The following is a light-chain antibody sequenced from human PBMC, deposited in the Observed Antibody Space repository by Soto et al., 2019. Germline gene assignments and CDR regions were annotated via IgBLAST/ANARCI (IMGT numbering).Light chain of an antibody. J-gene: IGKJ5*01. CDR2: GAS. CDR1: QFVSSR. Sequence: DIVVTQSPATLSGSPGERVTLSCRASQFVSSRLAWYQQRPGQVPRLLIHGASTRATGIPARFSGSGSGTDFTLTISSLDPEEFAVYYCQQRINSITFGQGTRLEIK. CDR3: QQRINSIT. V-gene: IGKV3-11*01.